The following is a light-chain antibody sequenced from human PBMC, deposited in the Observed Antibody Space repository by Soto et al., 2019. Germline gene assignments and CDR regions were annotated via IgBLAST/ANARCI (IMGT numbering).Light chain of an antibody. Sequence: QSVLTQPPSVSGAPGQRVTISCTGSSSNIGAGNDVHWYQQLLGTAPKLLIYGNSNRPSGVPDRFSGSKSGTSASLAITGLQAEDEADYYYQSYDSSLSMYVFGTGTKDTVL. J-gene: IGLJ1*01. CDR3: QSYDSSLSMYV. CDR2: GNS. V-gene: IGLV1-40*01. CDR1: SSNIGAGND.